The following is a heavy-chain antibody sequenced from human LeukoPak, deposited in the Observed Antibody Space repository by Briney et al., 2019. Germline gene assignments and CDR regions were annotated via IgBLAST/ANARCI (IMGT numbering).Heavy chain of an antibody. V-gene: IGHV3-30*18. CDR2: ISYDGSNK. Sequence: PGRSLRLSCAASGFTFSSYGMLWVRQAPGKGLEWMAVISYDGSNKYYADSVKGRFTISRGNSKNTLYLQMNSLRAEDTAVYYCAKRGGYNWNPRGNWFDPWGQGTLVTVSS. D-gene: IGHD1-20*01. J-gene: IGHJ5*02. CDR3: AKRGGYNWNPRGNWFDP. CDR1: GFTFSSYG.